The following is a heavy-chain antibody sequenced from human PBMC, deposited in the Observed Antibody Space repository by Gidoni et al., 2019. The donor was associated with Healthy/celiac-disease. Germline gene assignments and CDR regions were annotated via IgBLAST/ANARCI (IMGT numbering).Heavy chain of an antibody. Sequence: EVQLVESGGGLVQPGGSLRLSCAASGFTLRDHYRDWVRQAPGKGLEWVGRTRNKANSYTTEYAASVKGRFTISRDDSKNSLYLQMNSLKTEDTAVYYCARVGSSGSWGYWGQGTLVTVSS. J-gene: IGHJ4*02. V-gene: IGHV3-72*01. D-gene: IGHD6-19*01. CDR3: ARVGSSGSWGY. CDR2: TRNKANSYTT. CDR1: GFTLRDHY.